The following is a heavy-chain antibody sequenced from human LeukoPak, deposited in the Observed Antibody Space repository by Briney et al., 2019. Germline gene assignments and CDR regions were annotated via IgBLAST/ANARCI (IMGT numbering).Heavy chain of an antibody. Sequence: SETLSLTCTVSGYSISSGYYWGWIRQPPGKGLEWIGSIYHSGSTYYNPSLKSRVTISVDTSKNQFSLKLSSVTAADTAVYYCARVARGDFDYWGQGTLVTVSS. V-gene: IGHV4-38-2*02. CDR1: GYSISSGYY. CDR2: IYHSGST. J-gene: IGHJ4*02. D-gene: IGHD3-16*01. CDR3: ARVARGDFDY.